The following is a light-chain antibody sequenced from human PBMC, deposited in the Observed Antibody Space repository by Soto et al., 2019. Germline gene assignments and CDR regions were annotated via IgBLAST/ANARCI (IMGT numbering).Light chain of an antibody. V-gene: IGKV3-20*01. CDR1: QSVSRRY. CDR3: QQYGSSTPT. Sequence: EIVLTQSPGTLSLSPGERATLSCRASQSVSRRYLAWYQQKPGQAPRLLIYGASSRATGIPDRFSGSGSGTDFTLTISRLEAEDFAVYHCQQYGSSTPTFGGGTKVEIK. J-gene: IGKJ4*01. CDR2: GAS.